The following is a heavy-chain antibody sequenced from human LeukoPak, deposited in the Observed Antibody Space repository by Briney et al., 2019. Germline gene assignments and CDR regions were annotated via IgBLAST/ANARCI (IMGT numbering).Heavy chain of an antibody. V-gene: IGHV3-23*01. CDR3: ARGLIGATAAYYDFWSGYYPTQSEGGLDY. CDR2: ISGSGGST. J-gene: IGHJ4*02. D-gene: IGHD3-3*01. Sequence: GGSLRLSCAASGFTFSSYAMSWVRQAPGKGLEWVSAISGSGGSTYYADSVKGRFTISRDNSKNTLYLQMNSLRAEDTAVYYCARGLIGATAAYYDFWSGYYPTQSEGGLDYWGQGTLVTVSS. CDR1: GFTFSSYA.